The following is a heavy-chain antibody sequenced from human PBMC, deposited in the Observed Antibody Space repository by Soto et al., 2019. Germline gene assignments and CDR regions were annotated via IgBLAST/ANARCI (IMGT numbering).Heavy chain of an antibody. Sequence: PSETLSLTCTVSGGSISSYYWSWIRQPPGKGLEWIGYIYYSGSTNYNPSLKSRVTISVDTSKNQFSLKLSSVTAADTAVYYCARETSYYYGSGSSYYFDYWGQGTLVTVSS. CDR2: IYYSGST. V-gene: IGHV4-59*01. CDR3: ARETSYYYGSGSSYYFDY. J-gene: IGHJ4*02. CDR1: GGSISSYY. D-gene: IGHD3-10*01.